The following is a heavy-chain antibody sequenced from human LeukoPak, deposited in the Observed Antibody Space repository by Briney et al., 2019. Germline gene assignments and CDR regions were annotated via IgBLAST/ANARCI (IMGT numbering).Heavy chain of an antibody. V-gene: IGHV3-30*02. J-gene: IGHJ5*02. D-gene: IGHD2-2*01. CDR1: GFSFGFYG. Sequence: GGSLRLSCAASGFSFGFYGLHWVRQAPGKGLEWVAFIRTDGSIDYYADSVRGRFTISRDNSKNTLYLQMNSLRAEDTAVYYCAREGHCSSTSCYVGVRWFDPWGQGTLVTVSS. CDR3: AREGHCSSTSCYVGVRWFDP. CDR2: IRTDGSID.